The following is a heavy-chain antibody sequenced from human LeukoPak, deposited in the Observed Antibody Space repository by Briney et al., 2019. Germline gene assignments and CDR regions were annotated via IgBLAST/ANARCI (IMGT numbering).Heavy chain of an antibody. CDR2: INNDGSST. J-gene: IGHJ4*02. CDR1: GFIFDNFW. V-gene: IGHV3-74*01. CDR3: ARDGISCSGGHCYFAS. D-gene: IGHD2-15*01. Sequence: GGSLRLSCSTSGFIFDNFWMHWVRQAPGMELLWLSRINNDGSSTTYADSVKGRFTISRDNARNTLYLQMNSLRAEDTAVYYCARDGISCSGGHCYFASWGQGTLVTVSS.